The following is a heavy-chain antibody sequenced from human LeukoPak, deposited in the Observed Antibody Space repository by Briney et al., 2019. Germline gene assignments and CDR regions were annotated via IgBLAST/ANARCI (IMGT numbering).Heavy chain of an antibody. V-gene: IGHV1-2*02. CDR3: ARDPQGVVVLYGSDYYYYYLDV. Sequence: GASVTVSCKASGYTFTGYYMHGVRQAPGQGLEWMGWINPNSGGTNYAQKFQGRVTMTRDTSISTAYMELSRLRSDDTAVYYCARDPQGVVVLYGSDYYYYYLDVWGKGTTVTVSS. J-gene: IGHJ6*03. D-gene: IGHD3-22*01. CDR2: INPNSGGT. CDR1: GYTFTGYY.